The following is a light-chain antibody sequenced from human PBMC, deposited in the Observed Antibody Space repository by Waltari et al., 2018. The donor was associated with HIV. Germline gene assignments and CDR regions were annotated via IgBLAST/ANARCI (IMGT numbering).Light chain of an antibody. J-gene: IGLJ2*01. CDR2: YVS. CDR1: SSDVGTYNY. V-gene: IGLV2-11*01. CDR3: CSYAGSYTYVV. Sequence: QSALTQPRSVSGSPGQSVTISCTGTSSDVGTYNYVSWYQHHPGQAPKLIIYYVSKRPSGVPDRFSGSKSGNTASLTISGLLADDEADYYCCSYAGSYTYVVFGGGTKLTVL.